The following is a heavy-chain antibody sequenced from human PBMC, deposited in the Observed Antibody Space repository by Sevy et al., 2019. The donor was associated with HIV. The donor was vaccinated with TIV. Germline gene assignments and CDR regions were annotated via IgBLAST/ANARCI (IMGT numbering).Heavy chain of an antibody. V-gene: IGHV1-18*01. CDR2: ISLYNGNT. Sequence: ASVKVSCKASGYTFVRYGISWVRQAPGQGLEWMGWISLYNGNTNTAQKAQGRVTMTTDTSTRTAYMELRSQSSDDTAVYYCAREAIGVAGTGFDYWGQGTLVTVSS. CDR1: GYTFVRYG. D-gene: IGHD6-19*01. CDR3: AREAIGVAGTGFDY. J-gene: IGHJ4*02.